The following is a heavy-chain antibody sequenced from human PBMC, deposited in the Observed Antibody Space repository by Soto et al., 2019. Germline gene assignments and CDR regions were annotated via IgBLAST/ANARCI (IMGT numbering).Heavy chain of an antibody. V-gene: IGHV3-48*02. J-gene: IGHJ4*02. CDR1: GFTFSSYS. CDR3: ARDRSSGWYYYFDY. CDR2: ISSSSSTI. D-gene: IGHD6-19*01. Sequence: GGSLRLSCAASGFTFSSYSMNWVRQAPGKGLEWVSYISSSSSTIYYADSVKGRFTISRDNAKNSLYLQMNSLRDEDTAVYYCARDRSSGWYYYFDYWGQGTLVTVSS.